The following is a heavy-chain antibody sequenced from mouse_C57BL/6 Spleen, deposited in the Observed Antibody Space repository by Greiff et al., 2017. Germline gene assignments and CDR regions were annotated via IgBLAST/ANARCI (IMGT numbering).Heavy chain of an antibody. V-gene: IGHV1-50*01. CDR3: ARSVYYYGSSHWYFDV. CDR2: IDPSDSYT. D-gene: IGHD1-1*01. Sequence: VKLQESGAELVKPGASVKLSCKASGYTFTSYWMQWVKQRPGQGLEWIGEIDPSDSYTNYNQKFKGKATLTVDTSSSTAYMQLSSLTSEDSAVYYCARSVYYYGSSHWYFDVWGTGTTVTVSS. CDR1: GYTFTSYW. J-gene: IGHJ1*03.